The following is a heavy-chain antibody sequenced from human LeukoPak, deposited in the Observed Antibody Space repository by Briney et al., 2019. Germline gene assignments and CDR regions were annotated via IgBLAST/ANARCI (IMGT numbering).Heavy chain of an antibody. V-gene: IGHV3-48*03. Sequence: PGGSLRLSCTASGFTFSSYEMNWVRQAPGKGLEWVSYISSSGSTIYYADSVKGRFTISRDNAKNSLYLQMNSLRAEDTAVYYCATQWLRAFDIWGQGTMVTVSS. CDR2: ISSSGSTI. CDR1: GFTFSSYE. J-gene: IGHJ3*02. D-gene: IGHD3-22*01. CDR3: ATQWLRAFDI.